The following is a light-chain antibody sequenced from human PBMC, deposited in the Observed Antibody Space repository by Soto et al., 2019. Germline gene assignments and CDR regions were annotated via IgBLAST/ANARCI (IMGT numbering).Light chain of an antibody. Sequence: QSALTQPASVSGSPGQSIAISCTGTSGDVGAYDYVSWYQHHPDKAPKLMIYEVSNRPSGVSDRFSGSKSVYTATLTISGLQAEDEADYYCASHTTSDTRVFGTGTKVT. J-gene: IGLJ1*01. V-gene: IGLV2-14*01. CDR1: SGDVGAYDY. CDR2: EVS. CDR3: ASHTTSDTRV.